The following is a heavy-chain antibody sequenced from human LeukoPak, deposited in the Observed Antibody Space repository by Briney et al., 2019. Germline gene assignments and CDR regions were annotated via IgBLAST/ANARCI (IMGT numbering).Heavy chain of an antibody. CDR3: ARREKHYAFWSAFNP. Sequence: PSEALSLTCTASGVSISSYYWSWIRQPPGKGLEWIAYIYSSGSTNYNPSLKNRVTIPVDTSKNQFSLKVKSVTAADTAMYFCARREKHYAFWSAFNPWGQGALVTVSS. CDR2: IYSSGST. D-gene: IGHD3-3*01. J-gene: IGHJ5*02. V-gene: IGHV4-4*09. CDR1: GVSISSYY.